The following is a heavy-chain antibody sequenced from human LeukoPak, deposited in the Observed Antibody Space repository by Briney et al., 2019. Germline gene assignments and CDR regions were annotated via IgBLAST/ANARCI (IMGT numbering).Heavy chain of an antibody. CDR3: AKARDIVVMPAAMCALDV. CDR2: VSGSGGYT. V-gene: IGHV3-23*01. CDR1: GFTFSNYA. J-gene: IGHJ6*02. Sequence: PGGSLRLSCAATGFTFSNYAMNWVRQAPGKGLEWVSAVSGSGGYTYYVDSVRGRFTISRDNSKNTLYLQLNSLTAEDTAVYYCAKARDIVVMPAAMCALDVWGQGTTVTVSS. D-gene: IGHD2-2*01.